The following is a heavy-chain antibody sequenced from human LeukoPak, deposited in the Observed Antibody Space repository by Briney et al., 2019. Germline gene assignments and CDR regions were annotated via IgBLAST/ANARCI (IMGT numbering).Heavy chain of an antibody. V-gene: IGHV3-30-3*01. Sequence: HPGRSLRLSCAASGFTFSRYAMHWVRQAPGKGLEWVALISDDGSNKYYLDSVKGRFTISRDNSKNTLYLQMNSLRAEDTAVYYCARPQHPLGPFDYWGQGTLVTVSS. CDR1: GFTFSRYA. J-gene: IGHJ4*02. D-gene: IGHD2-2*01. CDR2: ISDDGSNK. CDR3: ARPQHPLGPFDY.